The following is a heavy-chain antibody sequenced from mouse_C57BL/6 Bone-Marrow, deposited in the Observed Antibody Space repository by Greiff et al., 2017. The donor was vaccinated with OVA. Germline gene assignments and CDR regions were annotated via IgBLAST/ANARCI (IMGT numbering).Heavy chain of an antibody. D-gene: IGHD1-1*01. J-gene: IGHJ1*03. CDR2: IDPNSGGT. V-gene: IGHV1-62-3*01. CDR1: GYTFTSYW. CDR3: ARGRLITTVESDWYFDV. Sequence: VQLQQPGAELVKPGASVKLSCKASGYTFTSYWMHWVKQRPGRGLEWIGRIDPNSGGTKYNEKFKSKATLTVDKPSSTAYMQLSSLTSEDSAVYYCARGRLITTVESDWYFDVWGTGTTVTVSS.